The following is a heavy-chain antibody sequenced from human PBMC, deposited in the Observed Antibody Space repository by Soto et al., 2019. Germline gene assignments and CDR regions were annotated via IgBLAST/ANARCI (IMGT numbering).Heavy chain of an antibody. D-gene: IGHD2-15*01. CDR2: VKDGGHT. J-gene: IGHJ1*01. CDR1: GGSLSGYY. CDR3: ARDQECDVATH. V-gene: IGHV4-34*01. Sequence: QVQLQQWGAGLLKPSETLSLNCAVTGGSLSGYYWSWIRQPPGKGLERIGEVKDGGHTNCSLSLSGKAVIESDTTNQQFDHQQNSVTAQDESVDYCARDQECDVATHWDQGTQVTVSS.